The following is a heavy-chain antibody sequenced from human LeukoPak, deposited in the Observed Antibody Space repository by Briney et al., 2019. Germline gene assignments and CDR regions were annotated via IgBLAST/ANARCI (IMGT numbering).Heavy chain of an antibody. J-gene: IGHJ3*02. CDR1: GGSISSSSYY. D-gene: IGHD3-10*01. Sequence: SETLSLTCTVSGGSISSSSYYWGWIRQPPGKGLEWIGSIYYSGDTYYNPSLKSRVTISVDTSKNQFSLNLSSVTAADTAVYYCARERCHYYGSGSYCGNDAFDIWGQGTMVTVS. V-gene: IGHV4-39*02. CDR3: ARERCHYYGSGSYCGNDAFDI. CDR2: IYYSGDT.